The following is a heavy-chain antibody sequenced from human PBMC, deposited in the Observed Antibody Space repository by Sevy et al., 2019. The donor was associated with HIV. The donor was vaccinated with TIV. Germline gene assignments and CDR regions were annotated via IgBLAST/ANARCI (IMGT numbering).Heavy chain of an antibody. J-gene: IGHJ6*02. Sequence: GGSLRLSCAASGFTFSSYSMNWVRQAPGKGLEWVSYISSSSSTIYDADSGKGRFTISRDNAKNSLYLQMNSLRAEDTAVYYCARDLAGTSLSLYGMDVWGQGTTVTVSS. V-gene: IGHV3-48*01. CDR3: ARDLAGTSLSLYGMDV. D-gene: IGHD1-7*01. CDR2: ISSSSSTI. CDR1: GFTFSSYS.